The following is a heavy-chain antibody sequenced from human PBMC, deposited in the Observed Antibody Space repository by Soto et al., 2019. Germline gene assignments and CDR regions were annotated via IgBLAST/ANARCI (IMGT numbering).Heavy chain of an antibody. CDR2: IYYSGST. Sequence: SEPLSLTCTVSGGSISSYYWSWIRQPPGKGLEWIGYIYYSGSTNYKPSLKSRVTISVDTSKNQFSLKLSSVTAADTAVYYCARDKDYDYIWGSYRPGAFDIWGQGTMVTVSS. D-gene: IGHD3-16*02. CDR3: ARDKDYDYIWGSYRPGAFDI. V-gene: IGHV4-59*01. CDR1: GGSISSYY. J-gene: IGHJ3*02.